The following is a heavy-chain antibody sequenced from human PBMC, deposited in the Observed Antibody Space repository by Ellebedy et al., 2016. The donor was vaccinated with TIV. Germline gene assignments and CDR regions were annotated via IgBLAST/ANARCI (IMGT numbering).Heavy chain of an antibody. CDR3: ARWGATRITMVRGVIS. D-gene: IGHD3-10*01. Sequence: ASVKVSCTASGGTFSTYAISWVRQAPGQGLEWMGGIIPIFGTANYAQKFQGRVTITADESTSTAYMELSSLRSEDTAVYYCARWGATRITMVRGVISWGQGTLVTVSS. CDR2: IIPIFGTA. CDR1: GGTFSTYA. J-gene: IGHJ4*02. V-gene: IGHV1-69*13.